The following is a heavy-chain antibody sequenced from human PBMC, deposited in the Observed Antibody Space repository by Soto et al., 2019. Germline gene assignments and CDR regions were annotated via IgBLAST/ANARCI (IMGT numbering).Heavy chain of an antibody. CDR2: IYYSGST. J-gene: IGHJ2*01. Sequence: SETLSLTCTVSGGSISSYYWSWIRQPPGKGLEWIGYIYYSGSTNYNPSLKSRVTISVDTSKNQFSLKLSSVTAADTAVYYCARHKCYQLRPNWYFDRWGRGTLVTVSS. D-gene: IGHD2-2*01. CDR1: GGSISSYY. V-gene: IGHV4-59*08. CDR3: ARHKCYQLRPNWYFDR.